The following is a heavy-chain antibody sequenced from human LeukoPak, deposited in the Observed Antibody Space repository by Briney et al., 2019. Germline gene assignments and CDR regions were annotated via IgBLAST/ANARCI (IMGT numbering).Heavy chain of an antibody. J-gene: IGHJ5*02. CDR2: ISAYNGNT. CDR1: GNTFTSYG. V-gene: IGHV1-18*01. Sequence: ASVKVSCKASGNTFTSYGISWVRQAPGQGLEWMGWISAYNGNTNYAQKLQGRVTMTTDTSTSTAYMELRSLRSDDTAVYYCARHSITMVRGVGTGFDPWGQGTLVTVSS. CDR3: ARHSITMVRGVGTGFDP. D-gene: IGHD3-10*01.